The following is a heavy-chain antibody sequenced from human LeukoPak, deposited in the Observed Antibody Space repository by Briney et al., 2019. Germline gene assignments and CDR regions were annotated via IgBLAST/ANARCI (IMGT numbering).Heavy chain of an antibody. CDR1: GGSISSSSYY. CDR2: IYYSGST. Sequence: PSETLSLTCTVSGGSISSSSYYWGWIRQPPGKGLEWIGSIYYSGSTYYNPSLKSRVTISVDTFKNQFSLKLSSVTAADTAVYYCARQDDDSSGYYYRNEYSQHWGQGTLVTVSS. J-gene: IGHJ1*01. V-gene: IGHV4-39*01. D-gene: IGHD3-22*01. CDR3: ARQDDDSSGYYYRNEYSQH.